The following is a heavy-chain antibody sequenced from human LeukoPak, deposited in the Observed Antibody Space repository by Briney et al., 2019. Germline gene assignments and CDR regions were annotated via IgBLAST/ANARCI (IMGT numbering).Heavy chain of an antibody. CDR2: ISWNSGSI. CDR1: GFTFDDYA. CDR3: ARDRRDGDYSDNWFDP. V-gene: IGHV3-9*01. D-gene: IGHD4-17*01. Sequence: QTGGSLRLSCAASGFTFDDYAMHWVRQAPGKGLEWVSGISWNSGSIVYADSVKGRFTISRDNAKNSLYLQMNSLRAEDTAVYYCARDRRDGDYSDNWFDPWGQGTLVTVSS. J-gene: IGHJ5*02.